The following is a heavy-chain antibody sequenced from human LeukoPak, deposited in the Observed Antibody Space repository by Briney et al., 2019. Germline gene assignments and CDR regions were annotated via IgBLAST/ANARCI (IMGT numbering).Heavy chain of an antibody. CDR2: ISSNGGST. V-gene: IGHV3-64*01. CDR3: ARARTVVTPDFDY. Sequence: GGSLRLSCAASGFTFSSYAMHWVRQAPGKGLEYVSAISSNGGSTYYANSVRGRFTISRDNSKNPLYLQMGSLRAEDMAVYYCARARTVVTPDFDYWGQGTLVTVSS. J-gene: IGHJ4*02. D-gene: IGHD4-23*01. CDR1: GFTFSSYA.